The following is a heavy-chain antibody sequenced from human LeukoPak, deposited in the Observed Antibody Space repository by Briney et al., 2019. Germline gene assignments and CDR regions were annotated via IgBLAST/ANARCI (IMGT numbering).Heavy chain of an antibody. CDR3: ASGSSYDFWSGYYLGPFDY. J-gene: IGHJ4*02. CDR1: GGSISSYY. D-gene: IGHD3-3*01. CDR2: IYYGGST. Sequence: SETLSLTCTVSGGSISSYYWSWIRQPPGKGLEWIGYIYYGGSTNYNPSLKSRVTISVDTSKNQFSLKLSSVTAADTAVYYCASGSSYDFWSGYYLGPFDYWGQGTLVTVSS. V-gene: IGHV4-59*01.